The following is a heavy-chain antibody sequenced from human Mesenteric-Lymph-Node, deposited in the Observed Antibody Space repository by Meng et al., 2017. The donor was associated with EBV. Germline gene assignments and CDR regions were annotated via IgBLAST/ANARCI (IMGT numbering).Heavy chain of an antibody. CDR2: IYHSGAT. D-gene: IGHD6-13*01. J-gene: IGHJ5*01. V-gene: IGHV4-4*02. CDR1: VTTINSSHF. CDR3: ARASQLCSSCNSARWFES. Sequence: GAGPGLGSPSGTRPLTWASSVTTINSSHFRSWVRQPPGKGLEWIAEIYHSGATGHNPSLQSRVTISLDKAKNQFSLHLSSVTAADTAVYFCARASQLCSSCNSARWFESWGQGILVTVSS.